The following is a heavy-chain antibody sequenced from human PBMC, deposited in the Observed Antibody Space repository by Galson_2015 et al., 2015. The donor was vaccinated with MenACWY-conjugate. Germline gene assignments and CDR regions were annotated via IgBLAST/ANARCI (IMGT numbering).Heavy chain of an antibody. D-gene: IGHD5-24*01. J-gene: IGHJ5*02. V-gene: IGHV3-74*01. CDR1: GFTFTHYC. CDR3: TRGNDGYGRFDP. Sequence: LRCAASGFTFTHYCLRWASHAPGKGLVWDARIGLDGSVTNYADSVKGRFTLSRDNAKNTLYLQMNSLRGDDTAVYYCTRGNDGYGRFDPWGQGTLVTVSS. CDR2: IGLDGSVT.